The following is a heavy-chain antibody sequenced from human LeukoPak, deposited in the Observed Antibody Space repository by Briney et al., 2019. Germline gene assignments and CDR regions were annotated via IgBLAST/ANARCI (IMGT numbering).Heavy chain of an antibody. Sequence: SVKVSCKPSGYTFTSYNIHCGRQAPGQGLEWRGCVYPATGGTTYAQKFQGRVTMPTDTSISTAYMELRGMTSDDTAVYFCVRGAVIAHFDYWGQGTLVTVSS. CDR1: GYTFTSYN. CDR2: VYPATGGT. CDR3: VRGAVIAHFDY. J-gene: IGHJ4*02. V-gene: IGHV1-2*02. D-gene: IGHD2-21*01.